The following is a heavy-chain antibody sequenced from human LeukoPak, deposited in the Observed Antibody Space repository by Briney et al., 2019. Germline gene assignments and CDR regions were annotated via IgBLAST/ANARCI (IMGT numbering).Heavy chain of an antibody. D-gene: IGHD3-22*01. CDR3: RVILVGFHKEAYYFDS. J-gene: IGHJ4*02. CDR1: GITLSNYG. CDR2: ISGSGGRT. V-gene: IGHV3-23*01. Sequence: GGSLRLSRAVTGITLSNYGMSWVRQAPGKGREWVAGISGSGGRTIYAGSVKGRFTISRDNPKNTLYLQRNSLYFCARRGVVIRVILVGFHKEAYYFDSWGQGALVTVSS.